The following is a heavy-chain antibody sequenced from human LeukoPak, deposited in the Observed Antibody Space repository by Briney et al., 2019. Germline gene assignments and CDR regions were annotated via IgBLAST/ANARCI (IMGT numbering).Heavy chain of an antibody. D-gene: IGHD3-10*01. V-gene: IGHV3-30*14. Sequence: GGSLRLSCAASGFTFSDYAMHWVRQAPGKGLEWVAVISYDGSNKYYADSVKGRFTISRDNSKNTLYLQMNSLRVEDTAVYYCARGAITMVRAWEFDYWGQGTRVTVSS. J-gene: IGHJ4*02. CDR2: ISYDGSNK. CDR3: ARGAITMVRAWEFDY. CDR1: GFTFSDYA.